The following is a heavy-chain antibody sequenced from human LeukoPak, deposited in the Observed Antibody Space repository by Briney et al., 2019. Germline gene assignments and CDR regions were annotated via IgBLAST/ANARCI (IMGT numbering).Heavy chain of an antibody. CDR3: ARHSEGGQVRAYEY. Sequence: SETLSLTCTVSGDSVTNTDYYWAWLRPPRGKGPEWIAIIYYSGTSYYSPSLRSRVTISVDTSKNQFSLTFSSVTATDTATYYCARHSEGGQVRAYEYWGQGIPVMVSS. D-gene: IGHD3-10*01. CDR1: GDSVTNTDYY. CDR2: IYYSGTS. V-gene: IGHV4-39*01. J-gene: IGHJ4*02.